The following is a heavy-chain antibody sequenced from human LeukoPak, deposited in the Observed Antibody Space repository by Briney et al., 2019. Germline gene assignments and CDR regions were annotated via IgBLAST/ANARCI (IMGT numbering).Heavy chain of an antibody. CDR1: GGTFSSYA. V-gene: IGHV1-69*13. CDR3: ASRQSSGWYPLGY. J-gene: IGHJ4*02. D-gene: IGHD6-19*01. Sequence: SVKVSCKASGGTFSSYAISWVRQAPGQGLEWMGGIIPIFGTANYAQKFQGRVTITADESTSTAYMELSSLRSEDTAVYYCASRQSSGWYPLGYWGQGTLVTVSS. CDR2: IIPIFGTA.